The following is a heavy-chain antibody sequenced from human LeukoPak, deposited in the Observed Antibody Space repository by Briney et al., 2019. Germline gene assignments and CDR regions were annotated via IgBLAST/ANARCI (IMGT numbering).Heavy chain of an antibody. Sequence: SETLSLTCTVSGGSISSYYWSRIRQPAGKGLEWIGRIYTSGSTNYNPSLKSRVTMSVDTSKNQFSLKLSSVTAADTAVYYCARDVYYYGSGSYLPLAHWGQGTLVTVSS. CDR2: IYTSGST. J-gene: IGHJ4*02. V-gene: IGHV4-4*07. CDR3: ARDVYYYGSGSYLPLAH. D-gene: IGHD3-10*01. CDR1: GGSISSYY.